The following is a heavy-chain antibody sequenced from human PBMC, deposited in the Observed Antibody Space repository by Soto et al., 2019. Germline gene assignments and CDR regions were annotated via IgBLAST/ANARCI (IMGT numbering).Heavy chain of an antibody. Sequence: GGSQRLSCAASGFTFSSYGMHWVRQAPGKGLEWVAVISYDGSNKYYAGSVKGRFTISRDNSKNTLYLQMNSLRAEDTAVYYCAKEMYYYDSSGPLDYWGQGTLVTVSS. CDR3: AKEMYYYDSSGPLDY. V-gene: IGHV3-30*18. CDR2: ISYDGSNK. J-gene: IGHJ4*02. CDR1: GFTFSSYG. D-gene: IGHD3-22*01.